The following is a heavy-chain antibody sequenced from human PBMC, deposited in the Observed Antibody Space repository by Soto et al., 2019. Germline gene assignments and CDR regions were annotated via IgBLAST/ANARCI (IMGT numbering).Heavy chain of an antibody. CDR1: GGSISSYY. V-gene: IGHV4-59*08. CDR3: ARRYGDYFDY. D-gene: IGHD4-17*01. Sequence: SETLSLTCTVSGGSISSYYWSWIRQPPGKGLEWIGYIYYSGSTNYNPSLKSRVTISVDTSKNQFSLKLSSVTAADTAVYYCARRYGDYFDYWGQGTRVTVSS. J-gene: IGHJ4*02. CDR2: IYYSGST.